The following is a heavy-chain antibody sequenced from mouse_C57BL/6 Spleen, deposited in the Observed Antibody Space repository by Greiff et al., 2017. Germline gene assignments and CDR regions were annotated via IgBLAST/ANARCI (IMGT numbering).Heavy chain of an antibody. D-gene: IGHD1-1*01. CDR3: ARAGIYDGLVYFDY. V-gene: IGHV1-81*01. J-gene: IGHJ2*01. Sequence: QVQLKESGAELARPGASVKLSCKASGYTFTSSGISWVKQRTGQGLEWIGEIYPRSGNTYYNEKFQGKATLTADKSSSTAYMELRSLTSEDSAVYFCARAGIYDGLVYFDYWGQGTTLTVSS. CDR1: GYTFTSSG. CDR2: IYPRSGNT.